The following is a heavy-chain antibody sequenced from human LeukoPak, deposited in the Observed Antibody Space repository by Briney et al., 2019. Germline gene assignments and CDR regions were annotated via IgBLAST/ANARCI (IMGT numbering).Heavy chain of an antibody. D-gene: IGHD1-20*01. CDR1: GFTFSTSW. V-gene: IGHV3-7*01. CDR3: ARDSYNWNDFDAFDI. Sequence: PGGSLRLSCAASGFTFSTSWMTWVRQAPGKGLDWLGNINPDGSRINYVDSVKGRFTFSRDNAKNSLFLQMNSLRAEDTAVYYCARDSYNWNDFDAFDIWGQGTMVTVSS. J-gene: IGHJ3*02. CDR2: INPDGSRI.